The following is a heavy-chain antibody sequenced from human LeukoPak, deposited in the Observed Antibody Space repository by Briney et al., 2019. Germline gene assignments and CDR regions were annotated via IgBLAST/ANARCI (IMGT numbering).Heavy chain of an antibody. J-gene: IGHJ4*02. CDR1: GFTFSSYA. D-gene: IGHD5-12*01. V-gene: IGHV3-30-3*01. CDR3: ARGRIVATIGY. CDR2: ISYDGSNK. Sequence: GGSLRLSCAASGFTFSSYAMHWVRRAPGKGLEWVAVISYDGSNKYYADSVKGRFTISRDNSKNTLYLQMNSLRAEDTAVYYCARGRIVATIGYWGQGTLVTVSS.